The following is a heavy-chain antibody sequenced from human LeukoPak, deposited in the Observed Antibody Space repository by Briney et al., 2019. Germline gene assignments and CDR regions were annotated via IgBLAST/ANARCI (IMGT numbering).Heavy chain of an antibody. CDR3: ARLDEAFDN. CDR1: GFTFSNYW. D-gene: IGHD5-24*01. CDR2: IKQDGSEK. J-gene: IGHJ4*02. Sequence: GGSLRLSCAASGFTFSNYWMSWVRQAPGKGLEWVANIKQDGSEKYYVNSVKGRFTISRDNAKNSLYLQMNSLRAEDTAIYYCARLDEAFDNWGQGTLVTVSS. V-gene: IGHV3-7*01.